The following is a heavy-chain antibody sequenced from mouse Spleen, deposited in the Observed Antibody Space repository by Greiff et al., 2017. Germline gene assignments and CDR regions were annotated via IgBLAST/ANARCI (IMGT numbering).Heavy chain of an antibody. CDR2: ISSGSSTI. V-gene: IGHV5-17*02. Sequence: EVQLVESGGGLVQPGGSRKLSCAASGFTFSSFGMHWVRQAPEKGLEWVAYISSGSSTIYYADTVKGRFTISRDNPKNTLFLQMTSLRSEDTAMYYCAREAYYYGSSSYAMDYWGQGTSVTVSS. J-gene: IGHJ4*01. D-gene: IGHD1-1*01. CDR3: AREAYYYGSSSYAMDY. CDR1: GFTFSSFG.